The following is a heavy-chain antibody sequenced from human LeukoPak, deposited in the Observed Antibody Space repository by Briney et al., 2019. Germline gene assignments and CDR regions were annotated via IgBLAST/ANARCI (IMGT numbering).Heavy chain of an antibody. D-gene: IGHD6-13*01. J-gene: IGHJ6*01. V-gene: IGHV4-4*07. CDR3: ARDRVFHLCFMAG. Sequence: PSETLSLTRTVSGGSISSYYWSWIRQPARKELEWIGRIYTSGSTNYNPSLKSRVTMSVDTSKNQFSLKLSSVTPADTAVYYCARDRVFHLCFMAGGGKGTTVTVSS. CDR2: IYTSGST. CDR1: GGSISSYY.